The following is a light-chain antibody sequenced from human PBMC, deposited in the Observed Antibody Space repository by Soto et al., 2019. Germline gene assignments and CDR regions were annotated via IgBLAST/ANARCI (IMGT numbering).Light chain of an antibody. CDR1: QSVSSSY. Sequence: IVLTQSPCTLSLSPGERATLSCRASQSVSSSYLGWYQQKPGQAPRLLIYGASSRATGIPGRFSGSGSGTDFTLTIGSLEPEDFAIYYCQQREDWPRAFGGGTKVDIK. CDR3: QQREDWPRA. J-gene: IGKJ4*01. V-gene: IGKV3D-20*02. CDR2: GAS.